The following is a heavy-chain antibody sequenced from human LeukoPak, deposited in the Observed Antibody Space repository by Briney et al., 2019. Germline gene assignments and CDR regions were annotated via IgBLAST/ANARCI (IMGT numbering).Heavy chain of an antibody. CDR1: GFAFSSYS. CDR3: ARDKAVGWYFDL. V-gene: IGHV3-21*01. Sequence: GGSLRLSCAASGFAFSSYSMNWVRQAPGKGLEWVSSISSSSSYIYYADSVKGRFTISRDNAKNSLYLQMNSLRAEDTAVYYCARDKAVGWYFDLWGRGTLVTVSS. J-gene: IGHJ2*01. CDR2: ISSSSSYI. D-gene: IGHD1-26*01.